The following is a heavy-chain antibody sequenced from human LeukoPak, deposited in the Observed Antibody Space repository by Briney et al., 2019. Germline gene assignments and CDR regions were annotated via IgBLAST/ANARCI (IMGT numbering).Heavy chain of an antibody. D-gene: IGHD3-3*01. J-gene: IGHJ4*02. CDR3: ARARVYFDY. Sequence: SQTLSLTCIVSGVSIDSDDYYWSWIRQPPGKGLEWIGCIYYSGSTNYNPSLKSRVTISVDTSKNQFSLKLSSVTAADTAVYYCARARVYFDYWGQGTLVTVSS. V-gene: IGHV4-61*08. CDR2: IYYSGST. CDR1: GVSIDSDDYY.